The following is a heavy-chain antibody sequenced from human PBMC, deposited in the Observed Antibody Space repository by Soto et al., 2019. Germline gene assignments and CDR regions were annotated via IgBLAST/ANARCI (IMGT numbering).Heavy chain of an antibody. V-gene: IGHV1-8*01. D-gene: IGHD2-21*01. CDR2: MNPNSGNT. CDR1: GYTFATYD. CDR3: ASSDGYNFNWLDS. J-gene: IGHJ5*01. Sequence: GASVKVSCKASGYTFATYDINWVRQAPGQGLEWMGWMNPNSGNTGYAQKFQGRLTMTRDTALSVAHMELSSLRNEDTAVYYCASSDGYNFNWLDSWGQGTLVTVSS.